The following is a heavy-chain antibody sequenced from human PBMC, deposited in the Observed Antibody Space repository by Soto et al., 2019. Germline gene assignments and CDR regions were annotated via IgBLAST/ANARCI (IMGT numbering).Heavy chain of an antibody. CDR1: GFNFGFFG. CDR2: ISGDGINT. Sequence: QIQLVESGGDVVQPGKSLRLSCAASGFNFGFFGMHWVRQAPGKGLEWVAFISGDGINTQYADSVRGRFTLSRDYSRKTMYLQMYSLRDEDTALYYCARGNLSFDFDSWGLGTLVPVSS. V-gene: IGHV3-30*03. J-gene: IGHJ4*02. D-gene: IGHD1-26*01. CDR3: ARGNLSFDFDS.